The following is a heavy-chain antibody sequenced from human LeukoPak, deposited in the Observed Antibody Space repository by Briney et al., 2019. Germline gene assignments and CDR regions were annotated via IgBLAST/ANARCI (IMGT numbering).Heavy chain of an antibody. CDR3: ATYGAYCSSTSCYSTFDY. Sequence: SESLSLTCTVSGGSISSSSYYWGWIRQPPGKGLEWIGSIYYSGSTYYNPSLKSRVTISVDTSKNQFSLKLSSVTAADTAVYYCATYGAYCSSTSCYSTFDYWGQGTLVTVSS. CDR2: IYYSGST. D-gene: IGHD2-2*01. V-gene: IGHV4-39*01. CDR1: GGSISSSSYY. J-gene: IGHJ4*02.